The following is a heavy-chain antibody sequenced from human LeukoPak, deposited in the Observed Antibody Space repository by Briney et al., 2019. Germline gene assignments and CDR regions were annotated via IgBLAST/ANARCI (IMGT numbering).Heavy chain of an antibody. CDR1: GFTFSSYA. V-gene: IGHV3-23*01. J-gene: IGHJ4*02. CDR2: ISVLDSST. CDR3: AKLMEPDPIDVDIFDY. D-gene: IGHD3-9*01. Sequence: PGGSLRHSCVPSGFTFSSYAITWVRPAPRKGREWVASISVLDSSTYYADSVKGRFTNSRDNSKNTLFLQINSLRAEDTAIYFCAKLMEPDPIDVDIFDYWCQGALVTVSS.